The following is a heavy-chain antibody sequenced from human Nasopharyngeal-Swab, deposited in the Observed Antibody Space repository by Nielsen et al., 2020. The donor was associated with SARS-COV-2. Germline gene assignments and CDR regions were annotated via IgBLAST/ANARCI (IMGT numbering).Heavy chain of an antibody. CDR3: ARAYRGITMIVGVFEYFDY. J-gene: IGHJ4*02. D-gene: IGHD3-22*01. Sequence: WIRQPPWKGLEWIGYIYYSGSTYYNPSLKSRVTISVDTSKNQFSLKLSSVTAADTAVYYCARAYRGITMIVGVFEYFDYWGQGTLVTVSS. CDR2: IYYSGST. V-gene: IGHV4-30-4*01.